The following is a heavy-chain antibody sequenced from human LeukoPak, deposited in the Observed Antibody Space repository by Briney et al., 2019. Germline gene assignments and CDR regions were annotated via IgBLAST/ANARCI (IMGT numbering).Heavy chain of an antibody. V-gene: IGHV4-61*05. J-gene: IGHJ4*02. CDR2: IYYSGST. Sequence: PSETLSLTCSVSGGSISSSNYYWGWIRQPPGKGLEWIGYIYYSGSTNYNPSLKSRVTISVDTSKNQFSLKLSSVTAADTAVYYCARAYGSGRNFDYWGQGTLVTVSS. D-gene: IGHD3-10*01. CDR3: ARAYGSGRNFDY. CDR1: GGSISSSNYY.